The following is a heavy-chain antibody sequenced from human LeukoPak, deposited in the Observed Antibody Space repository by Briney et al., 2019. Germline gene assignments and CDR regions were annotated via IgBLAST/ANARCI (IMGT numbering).Heavy chain of an antibody. CDR3: ATDSYSKGDY. CDR2: IKQDGSEN. D-gene: IGHD4-11*01. V-gene: IGHV3-7*05. CDR1: GFTFSNYW. J-gene: IGHJ4*02. Sequence: GGSLRLSCAASGFTFSNYWMSWVRQAPGKGLEWVANIKQDGSENNYVGSAKVRFTISRDNAKSLLYLQMNSLRAEDTALYYCATDSYSKGDYWGQGTLVTVSS.